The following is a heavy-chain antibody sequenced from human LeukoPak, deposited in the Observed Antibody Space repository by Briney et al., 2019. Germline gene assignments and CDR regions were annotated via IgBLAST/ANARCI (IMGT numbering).Heavy chain of an antibody. Sequence: PSETLSLTCTVSGGSISGYYWSWIRQPPGKGLEWIGYIYDSGRTNYNPSLKSRVTISVDTSKNQFSLKLSSVTAADMAVYYCARVGGTNYYYYGMDVWGQGTTVTVSS. CDR2: IYDSGRT. D-gene: IGHD3-10*01. CDR1: GGSISGYY. CDR3: ARVGGTNYYYYGMDV. V-gene: IGHV4-59*01. J-gene: IGHJ6*02.